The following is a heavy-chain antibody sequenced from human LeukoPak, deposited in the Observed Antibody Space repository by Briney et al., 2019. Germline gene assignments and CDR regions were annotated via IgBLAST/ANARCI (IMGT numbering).Heavy chain of an antibody. CDR2: LNQDGSET. Sequence: GGSLRLSCAASGFTFSTYWMGWVRQAPGKGLELVANLNQDGSETYYMDSVKGRFTISRDSSKNILYLQMNSLRAEDTAVYYCAKDRCSNGIGCYYYYMDVWGKGTTVTISS. CDR3: AKDRCSNGIGCYYYYMDV. CDR1: GFTFSTYW. J-gene: IGHJ6*03. V-gene: IGHV3-7*01. D-gene: IGHD2-8*01.